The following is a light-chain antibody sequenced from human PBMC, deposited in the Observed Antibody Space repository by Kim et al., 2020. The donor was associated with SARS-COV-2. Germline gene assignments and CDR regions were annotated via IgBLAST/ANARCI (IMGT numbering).Light chain of an antibody. Sequence: PGERATLSCRASQSVSSSNLAWYRQKRGQAPRLLIYAASDRPTGIPDRFTGNGSGTDFTLTISRLEPEDFAVYFCHHYGSSPITFGQGTRLEIK. V-gene: IGKV3-20*01. CDR1: QSVSSSN. CDR2: AAS. CDR3: HHYGSSPIT. J-gene: IGKJ5*01.